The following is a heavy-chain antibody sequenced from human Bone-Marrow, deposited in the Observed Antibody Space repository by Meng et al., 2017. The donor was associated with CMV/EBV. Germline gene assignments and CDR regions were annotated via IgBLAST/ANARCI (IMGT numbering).Heavy chain of an antibody. CDR1: GGSISSSSYY. J-gene: IGHJ4*02. D-gene: IGHD3-10*01. V-gene: IGHV4-39*07. CDR2: IYYSGST. CDR3: ARIPHYGSFGYFDY. Sequence: SETLSLTCTVSGGSISSSSYYWGWIRQPPGKGLEWIGSIYYSGSTNYNPSLKSRVTISVDTSKNQFSLKLSSVTAADTAVYYCARIPHYGSFGYFDYWGQGTLVTVSS.